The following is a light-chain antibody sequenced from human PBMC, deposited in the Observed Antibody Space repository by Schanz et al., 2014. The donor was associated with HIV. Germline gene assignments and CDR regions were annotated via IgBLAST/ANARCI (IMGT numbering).Light chain of an antibody. V-gene: IGKV3-15*01. CDR2: DAA. CDR3: QQFLHSPVT. CDR1: QSISFN. Sequence: EVVMTQSPATLSVSPGERATLSCRARQSISFNVAWYQQKPGQAPRLVMYDAATRATGIPARFSGSRSGTEFTLTINRVQSEDYGVYYCQQFLHSPVTFGHGTRVEIK. J-gene: IGKJ5*01.